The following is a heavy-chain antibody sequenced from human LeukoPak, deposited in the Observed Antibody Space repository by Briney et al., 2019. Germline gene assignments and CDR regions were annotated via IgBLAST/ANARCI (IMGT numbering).Heavy chain of an antibody. CDR1: GFTFSDYN. V-gene: IGHV3-11*01. Sequence: GGSLRLSCAASGFTFSDYNMNWIRHAPGKGLEWISYISHSGRTIYDADSVKGRFTISRDNAKNSLYLQMNSLRAEDTAVYYCAKPRQYSGNIEAFDIWGQGTMVTVSS. CDR3: AKPRQYSGNIEAFDI. D-gene: IGHD1/OR15-1a*01. J-gene: IGHJ3*02. CDR2: ISHSGRTI.